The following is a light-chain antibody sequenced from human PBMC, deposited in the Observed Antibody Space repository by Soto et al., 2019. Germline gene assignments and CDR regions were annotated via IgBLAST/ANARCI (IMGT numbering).Light chain of an antibody. CDR2: GVS. CDR1: QNVHIN. CDR3: QQYETWPRT. Sequence: VMTQSPSTLSVAPGYTATLSCRSSQNVHINLAWYQQKPGQAPTLLIYGVSARAPGVPARFSGTGSGTEFTLTIRNLQSEDFGVYYCQQYETWPRTFGQGTK. J-gene: IGKJ2*01. V-gene: IGKV3-15*01.